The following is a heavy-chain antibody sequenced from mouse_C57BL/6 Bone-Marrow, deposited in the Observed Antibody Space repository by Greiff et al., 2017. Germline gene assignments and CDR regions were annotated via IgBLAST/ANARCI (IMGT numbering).Heavy chain of an antibody. CDR3: ARGFSVWYYGSSDGYVDV. J-gene: IGHJ1*03. CDR2: INYDGSST. V-gene: IGHV5-16*01. CDR1: GFTLSDYY. Sequence: EVQLQQSEGGLVQPGSSLKLSCTASGFTLSDYYMAWVSQVPEKGLEWVANINYDGSSTYYLDSLQSRFIISRDNAKNILYLQMSRLKSEDTATYYWARGFSVWYYGSSDGYVDVWGTGTTVTVSS. D-gene: IGHD1-1*01.